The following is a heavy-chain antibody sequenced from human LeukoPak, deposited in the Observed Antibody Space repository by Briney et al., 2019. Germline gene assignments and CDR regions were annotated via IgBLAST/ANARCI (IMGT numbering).Heavy chain of an antibody. CDR1: GGSISSYY. V-gene: IGHV4-4*09. J-gene: IGHJ4*02. Sequence: SETLSLTCTVSGGSISSYYWSWIRQPPGKGLEWIGYIYTSGSTNYNPSLKSRVTISVDTSKNQFSLKLSSVTAADTAVYYCARHRGGAGPFDYWGRGTLVTVSS. CDR3: ARHRGGAGPFDY. D-gene: IGHD3-16*01. CDR2: IYTSGST.